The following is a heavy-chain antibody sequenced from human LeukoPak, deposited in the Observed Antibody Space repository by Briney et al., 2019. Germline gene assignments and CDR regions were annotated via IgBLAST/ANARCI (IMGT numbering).Heavy chain of an antibody. J-gene: IGHJ3*02. CDR3: ASDIVGATYDAFDI. CDR2: ISGSGGSI. V-gene: IGHV3-23*01. CDR1: GFTFSSYA. D-gene: IGHD1-26*01. Sequence: TGGSLRLSCAASGFTFSSYAMSWVRQAPGKGLEWVSAISGSGGSIYYADSVKGRFTISRDNAKNSLYLQMNSLRAEDTAVYYCASDIVGATYDAFDIWGQGTMVTVSS.